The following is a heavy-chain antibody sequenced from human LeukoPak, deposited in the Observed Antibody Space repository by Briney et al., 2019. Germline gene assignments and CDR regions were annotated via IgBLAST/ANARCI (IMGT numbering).Heavy chain of an antibody. D-gene: IGHD3-10*01. CDR1: GFTFSSYG. Sequence: PGGSLRLSCAASGFTFSSYGMHWVRQAPGKGLEWVAVIWNDGSNKYYADSVKGRFTISRDNSKNTLYLQMNSLRAEDTAVYYCATAGATIDRGPPQTKNWFVPWGQGTVVTVSS. CDR3: ATAGATIDRGPPQTKNWFVP. CDR2: IWNDGSNK. V-gene: IGHV3-33*01. J-gene: IGHJ5*02.